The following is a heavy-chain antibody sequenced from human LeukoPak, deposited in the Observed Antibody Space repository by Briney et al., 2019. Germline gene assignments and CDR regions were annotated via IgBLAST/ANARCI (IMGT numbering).Heavy chain of an antibody. CDR2: ISSSSNTI. Sequence: GGSLRLSCAASGFTFSDYYMSWIRQAPGKGLEWVSYISSSSNTIYYADSVKGRFTISRDNAKNSLYLQMSSLRAEDTAVYYCARDRFDWLPSLIDYWGQGTLVTVSS. J-gene: IGHJ4*02. D-gene: IGHD3-9*01. CDR3: ARDRFDWLPSLIDY. V-gene: IGHV3-11*04. CDR1: GFTFSDYY.